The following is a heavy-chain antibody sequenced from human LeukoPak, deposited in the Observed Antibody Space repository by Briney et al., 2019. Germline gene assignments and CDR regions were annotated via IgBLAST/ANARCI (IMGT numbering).Heavy chain of an antibody. CDR1: VFHFSSNC. CDR3: ARGRPHGNDY. V-gene: IGHV3-74*01. Sequence: GGSLTLSCAASVFHFSSNCMIWVRHAPWKGLVWVSRIASDGSSTTYADSVKGRFSISRDNAKNTLYLQMNSLRVEDTAVYYCARGRPHGNDYWGRGTLVTVSS. D-gene: IGHD4-23*01. J-gene: IGHJ4*02. CDR2: IASDGSST.